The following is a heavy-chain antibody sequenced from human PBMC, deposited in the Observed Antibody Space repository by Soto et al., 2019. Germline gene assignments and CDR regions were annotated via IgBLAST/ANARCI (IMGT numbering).Heavy chain of an antibody. CDR2: IYHSGST. Sequence: SETLSLTCAVSGGSISSGGYSWSWIRQPPGKGLEWIGYIYHSGSTYYNPSLKSRVTISVDRSKNQFSLKLSSVTAADTAVYYCARHVHSSGNEAFDYWGQGTLVTV. CDR1: GGSISSGGYS. D-gene: IGHD1-1*01. J-gene: IGHJ4*02. V-gene: IGHV4-30-2*01. CDR3: ARHVHSSGNEAFDY.